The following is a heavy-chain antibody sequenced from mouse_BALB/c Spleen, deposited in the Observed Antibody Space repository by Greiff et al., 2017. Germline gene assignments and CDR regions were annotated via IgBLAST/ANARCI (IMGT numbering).Heavy chain of an antibody. CDR2: ISDGGSYT. CDR3: ARHVDYGNYAAMDY. Sequence: EVKVMESGGGLVKPGGSLKLSCAASGFTFSDYYMYWVRQTPEKRLEWVATISDGGSYTYYPDSVKGRFTISRDNAKNTLYLQMSSLRSEDTAMYYCARHVDYGNYAAMDYWGQGTSVTVSS. J-gene: IGHJ4*01. D-gene: IGHD2-1*01. CDR1: GFTFSDYY. V-gene: IGHV5-4*02.